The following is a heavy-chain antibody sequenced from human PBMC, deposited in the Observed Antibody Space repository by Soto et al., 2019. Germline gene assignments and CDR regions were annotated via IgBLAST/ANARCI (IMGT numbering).Heavy chain of an antibody. J-gene: IGHJ4*02. CDR2: ISSNGGST. Sequence: PGGSLRLSCSASGFIFRNYNMHWVRQAPGKGLEYVSGISSNGGSTFYADSVKGRFSISRDNSKNTLHLQMGSLRPEDMGTYYXXXADYGTFDNWGQGTLVTVSS. CDR3: XXADYGTFDN. CDR1: GFIFRNYN. V-gene: IGHV3-64*02. D-gene: IGHD4-17*01.